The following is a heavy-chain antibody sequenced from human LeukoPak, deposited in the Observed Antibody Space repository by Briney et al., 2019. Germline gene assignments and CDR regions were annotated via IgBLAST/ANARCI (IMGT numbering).Heavy chain of an antibody. CDR2: IYPGDSDT. V-gene: IGHV5-51*01. D-gene: IGHD2-2*01. CDR3: ARATLGYCSSTSCYSFDY. CDR1: GYSFTSYW. J-gene: IGHJ4*02. Sequence: GESLKISCQGSGYSFTSYWIGWVRQMPGKGLEWMGIIYPGDSDTRYSPSFQGQVTISADKSISTAYLQWSSLKASDTAMYYCARATLGYCSSTSCYSFDYWGQGTLVTVSS.